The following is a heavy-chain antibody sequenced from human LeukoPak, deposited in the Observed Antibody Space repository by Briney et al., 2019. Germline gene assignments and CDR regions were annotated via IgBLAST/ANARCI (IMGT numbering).Heavy chain of an antibody. D-gene: IGHD3-3*01. Sequence: SVKVSCKASGGTFSSYAISWVRQAPGQGLEWMGGIISIFGTANYAQKFQGRVTITTDESTSTAYMELSSLRSEDTAVYYCARVVTPRDYDFYYMDVWGKGTTVTVSS. CDR3: ARVVTPRDYDFYYMDV. J-gene: IGHJ6*03. V-gene: IGHV1-69*05. CDR1: GGTFSSYA. CDR2: IISIFGTA.